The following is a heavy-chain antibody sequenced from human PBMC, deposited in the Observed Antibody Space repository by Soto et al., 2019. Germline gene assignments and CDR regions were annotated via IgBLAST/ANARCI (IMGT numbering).Heavy chain of an antibody. CDR2: ISSSGSTI. CDR1: GFTFSDYY. J-gene: IGHJ6*01. CDR3: ARVREWVVLYYHYYGMDV. Sequence: GGSLRLSCAASGFTFSDYYMSWIRQAPGKGLEWVSYISSSGSTIYYADSVKGRFTISRDNAKNSLYLQMNSLRAEDTAVYYCARVREWVVLYYHYYGMDVWGQGTTVTVSS. D-gene: IGHD2-8*01. V-gene: IGHV3-11*01.